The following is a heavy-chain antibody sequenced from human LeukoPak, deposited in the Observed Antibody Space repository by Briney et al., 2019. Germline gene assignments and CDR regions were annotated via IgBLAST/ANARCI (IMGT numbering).Heavy chain of an antibody. CDR1: GGSFSGYH. D-gene: IGHD4-17*01. Sequence: NPSETLSLTCAVYGGSFSGYHWNWIRQPPGKGLEWIGEINHSGSINYNPSLKSRVTISIDTPKNQLSLKLSSVTAADTAMYYCARGEQGDYTDYWGQGTLVTVSS. CDR3: ARGEQGDYTDY. CDR2: INHSGSI. V-gene: IGHV4-34*01. J-gene: IGHJ4*02.